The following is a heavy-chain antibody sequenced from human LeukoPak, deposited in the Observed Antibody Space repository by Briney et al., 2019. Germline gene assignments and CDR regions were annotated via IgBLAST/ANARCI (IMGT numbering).Heavy chain of an antibody. CDR2: MNPNSGNT. Sequence: ALVKVSCKASGYTFTSYYMHWVRQAPGQGLEWMGWMNPNSGNTGYAQKFQGRVTMTRNTSISTAYMELSSLRSEDTAVYYCARQTDFWSGYYLWGQGTLVTVSS. J-gene: IGHJ4*02. V-gene: IGHV1-8*02. CDR3: ARQTDFWSGYYL. D-gene: IGHD3-3*01. CDR1: GYTFTSYY.